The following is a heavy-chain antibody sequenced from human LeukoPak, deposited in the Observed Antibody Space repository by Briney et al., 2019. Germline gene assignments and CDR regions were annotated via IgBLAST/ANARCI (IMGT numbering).Heavy chain of an antibody. Sequence: GGSLRLSCAASGFTFSNAWMSWVRQAPGKGLEWVGRIKSKTDGGTTDYAAPVKGRFTISRDDSKNTPYLQMNSLKTEDTAVYYCTTLISPPDPIDYWGQGTLVTVSS. D-gene: IGHD1-14*01. CDR3: TTLISPPDPIDY. J-gene: IGHJ4*02. V-gene: IGHV3-15*01. CDR2: IKSKTDGGTT. CDR1: GFTFSNAW.